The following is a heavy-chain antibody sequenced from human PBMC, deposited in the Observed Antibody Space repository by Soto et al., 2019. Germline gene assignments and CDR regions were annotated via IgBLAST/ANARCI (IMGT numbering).Heavy chain of an antibody. CDR1: GFTFSGSA. V-gene: IGHV3-73*02. CDR2: IRSKANSYAT. J-gene: IGHJ6*02. Sequence: EVQLVESGGGLVQPGGSLKLSCAAAGFTFSGSAMHWVRQASGKGLEWVGRIRSKANSYATAYAASVKGRFTISRDDSKNTAYLQMNSLKTEDTAVYYCTRPYGMDVWGQGTTVTVSS. CDR3: TRPYGMDV.